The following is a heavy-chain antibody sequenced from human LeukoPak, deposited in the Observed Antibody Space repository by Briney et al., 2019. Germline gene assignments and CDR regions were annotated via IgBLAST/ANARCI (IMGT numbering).Heavy chain of an antibody. CDR3: VRVLAATPAFDY. CDR2: IKQDGSEK. D-gene: IGHD2-15*01. J-gene: IGHJ4*02. V-gene: IGHV3-7*04. CDR1: GFTFSSYW. Sequence: PGGSLRLSCAASGFTFSSYWMSWVRQAPGEGLKWVANIKQDGSEKYYVDSVKGRFTISRDNAKNSLFLQMNSLRAEDTAVYYCVRVLAATPAFDYWGRGTLVTVSS.